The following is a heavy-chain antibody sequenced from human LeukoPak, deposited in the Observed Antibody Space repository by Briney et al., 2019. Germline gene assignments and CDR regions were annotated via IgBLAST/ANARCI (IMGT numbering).Heavy chain of an antibody. CDR3: ASGSYHYYYYYYMDV. D-gene: IGHD1-26*01. CDR2: IKQDGSEK. CDR1: GFTFSSYW. V-gene: IGHV3-7*01. J-gene: IGHJ6*03. Sequence: GGSLRLSCAASGFTFSSYWMSWVRQAPGKGLEWVANIKQDGSEKCYVDSVKGRFTISRDNAKNSLYLQMNSLRAEDTAVYYCASGSYHYYYYYYMDVWGKGTTVTISS.